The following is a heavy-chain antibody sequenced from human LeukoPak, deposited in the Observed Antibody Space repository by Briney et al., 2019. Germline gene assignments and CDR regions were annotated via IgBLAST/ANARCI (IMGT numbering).Heavy chain of an antibody. Sequence: SVKVSCKASGYTFTSYGISWVRQAPGQGIEWMGGIIPIFGTANYAQKFQGRVTITADESTSTAYMELSSLRSEDTAVYYCARPYSSSSYYYGMDVWGQGTTVTVSS. CDR1: GYTFTSYG. V-gene: IGHV1-69*13. J-gene: IGHJ6*02. D-gene: IGHD6-6*01. CDR2: IIPIFGTA. CDR3: ARPYSSSSYYYGMDV.